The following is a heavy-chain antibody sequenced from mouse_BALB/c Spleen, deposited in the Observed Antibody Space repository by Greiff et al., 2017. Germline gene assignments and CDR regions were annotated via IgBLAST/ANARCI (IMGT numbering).Heavy chain of an antibody. CDR2: ISSGGGST. J-gene: IGHJ3*01. CDR1: GFAFSSYD. Sequence: EVKLVESGGGLVKPGGSLKLSCAASGFAFSSYDMSWVRQTPEKRLERVAYISSGGGSTYYPDTVKGRFTISRDNAKNTLYLQMSSLKSEDTAMYYCARQLVWRAYWGQGTLVTVSA. CDR3: ARQLVWRAY. V-gene: IGHV5-12-1*01. D-gene: IGHD2-10*02.